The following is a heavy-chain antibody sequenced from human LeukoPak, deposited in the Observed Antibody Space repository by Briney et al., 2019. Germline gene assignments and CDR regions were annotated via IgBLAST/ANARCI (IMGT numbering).Heavy chain of an antibody. CDR3: ARDQSPTVTYYYYYGMDV. Sequence: GASVKVSCKASGYTFTSYGISWVRQAPGQGLEWMGWISAYNGNTNYAQKLQGRVTMTTDTSTSTAYMELRSLRSDDTAVYYCARDQSPTVTYYYYYGMDVWGQGTTVTVSS. V-gene: IGHV1-18*01. CDR1: GYTFTSYG. CDR2: ISAYNGNT. D-gene: IGHD4-17*01. J-gene: IGHJ6*02.